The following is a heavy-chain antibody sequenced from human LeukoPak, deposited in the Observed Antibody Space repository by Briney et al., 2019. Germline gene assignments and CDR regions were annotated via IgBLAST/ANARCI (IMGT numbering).Heavy chain of an antibody. CDR3: VRGSALDI. J-gene: IGHJ3*02. CDR2: TYYRSRWFT. CDR1: GESVSSNNAA. V-gene: IGHV6-1*01. Sequence: SQTLSLTCAISGESVSSNNAAWNWIRQSPSRGLEWLGRTYYRSRWFTDYALSVKSRITINPDTSRNQFSLQLNSVSPEDTAVYNCVRGSALDIWGQGTMVTVSS.